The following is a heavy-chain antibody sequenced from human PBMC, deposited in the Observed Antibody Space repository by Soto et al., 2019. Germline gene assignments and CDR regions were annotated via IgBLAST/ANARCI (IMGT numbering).Heavy chain of an antibody. Sequence: QVQLVQSGAEVKKPGASVKVSCKASGYTFTSYGISWVRQAPGQGLEWMGWISAYNGNTNYAQKLQGRVTMTTDTSTSTAYMGLRSLRSDDTAVYYCARGPPSYYDSSGYYKYFDYWGQGTLVTVSS. CDR1: GYTFTSYG. D-gene: IGHD3-22*01. CDR2: ISAYNGNT. V-gene: IGHV1-18*01. J-gene: IGHJ4*02. CDR3: ARGPPSYYDSSGYYKYFDY.